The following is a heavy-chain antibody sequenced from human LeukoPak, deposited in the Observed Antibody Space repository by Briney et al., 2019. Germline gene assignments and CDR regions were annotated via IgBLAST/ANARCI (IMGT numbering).Heavy chain of an antibody. V-gene: IGHV3-53*01. CDR3: ARAAPDSGYCSGGSCFDY. Sequence: GGSLRLSCAASGFTVSSNYMSWVRQAPGKGLEWVSVIYSGGSTYCADSVKGRFTISRDNSKNTLYLQMNSLRAEDTAVYYYARAAPDSGYCSGGSCFDYWGQGTLVTVSS. J-gene: IGHJ4*02. CDR1: GFTVSSNY. CDR2: IYSGGST. D-gene: IGHD2-15*01.